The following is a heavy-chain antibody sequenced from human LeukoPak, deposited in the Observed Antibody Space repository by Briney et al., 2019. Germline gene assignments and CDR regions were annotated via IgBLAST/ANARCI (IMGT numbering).Heavy chain of an antibody. CDR2: ISYDGSNK. CDR1: GFTFSSYA. D-gene: IGHD4-17*01. CDR3: ARDLATVTRGDY. J-gene: IGHJ4*02. V-gene: IGHV3-30-3*01. Sequence: PGGSLRLSRAASGFTFSSYAMHWVRQAPGKGLEWVAVISYDGSNKYYADSVKGRFTISRDNSKNTLYLQMNSLRAEDTAVYYCARDLATVTRGDYWGQGTLVTVSS.